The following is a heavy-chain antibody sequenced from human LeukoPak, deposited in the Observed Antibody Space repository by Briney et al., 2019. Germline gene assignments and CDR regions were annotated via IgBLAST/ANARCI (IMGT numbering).Heavy chain of an antibody. CDR2: VYSSGNT. CDR1: GGSITNYY. J-gene: IGHJ4*02. D-gene: IGHD3-22*01. CDR3: ARHDKGFDY. Sequence: SETLSLTCTVSGGSITNYYWSWFRQPPGKGLEWIGYVYSSGNTNYNPSLKSRLTMSVDTSKNQFSLKLSSVTAADTAVYYCARHDKGFDYWGQGTLVTVSA. V-gene: IGHV4-59*08.